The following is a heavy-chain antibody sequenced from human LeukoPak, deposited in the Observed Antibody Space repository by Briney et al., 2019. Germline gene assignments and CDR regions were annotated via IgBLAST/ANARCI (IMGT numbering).Heavy chain of an antibody. CDR2: IYTSGST. J-gene: IGHJ4*02. Sequence: SETLSLTCAVYGGSFSGYYWSWIRQPAGKGLEWIGRIYTSGSTNYNPSLKSRVTMSVDTSKNQFSLKLSSVTAADTAVYYCARGDRITGTTLDYWGQGTLVTVSS. CDR3: ARGDRITGTTLDY. D-gene: IGHD1-7*01. V-gene: IGHV4-59*10. CDR1: GGSFSGYY.